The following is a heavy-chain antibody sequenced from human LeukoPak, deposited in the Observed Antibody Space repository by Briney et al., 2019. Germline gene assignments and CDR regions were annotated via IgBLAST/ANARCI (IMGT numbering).Heavy chain of an antibody. CDR3: ARVGARQVLEY. V-gene: IGHV3-7*01. CDR2: IKQDGGEK. D-gene: IGHD4-17*01. J-gene: IGHJ4*02. Sequence: PGGSLRLSCAASEFTFSSYWMSWVRQAPGKGLEWVANIKQDGGEKYYLDSVKGRFTVSRDNAKNSLYLQMNSLRAEDTAVYYCARVGARQVLEYWGLGTLVTVSS. CDR1: EFTFSSYW.